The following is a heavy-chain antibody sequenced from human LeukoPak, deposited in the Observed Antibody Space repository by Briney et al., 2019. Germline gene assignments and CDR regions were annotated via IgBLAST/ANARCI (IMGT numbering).Heavy chain of an antibody. V-gene: IGHV1-46*01. CDR1: GYTFTSYY. Sequence: GASVKVSCKASGYTFTSYYMHWVRQPPGQGLEWMGRINPSGGSTSYAQKFQGRVTMTRDTSTSTVYMELSSLRSEDTAVYYCARSRDGYNGRSSGFDYWGQGTLVTVSS. J-gene: IGHJ4*02. CDR2: INPSGGST. D-gene: IGHD5-24*01. CDR3: ARSRDGYNGRSSGFDY.